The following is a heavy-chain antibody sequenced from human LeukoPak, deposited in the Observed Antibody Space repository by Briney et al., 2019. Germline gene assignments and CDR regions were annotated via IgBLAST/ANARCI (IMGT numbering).Heavy chain of an antibody. CDR1: GFIFNKAW. V-gene: IGHV3-15*01. Sequence: PGGSLRPSCAASGFIFNKAWMNWVRQAPGKGPEWVGRIKSNNGGGTTDYASPVEGRFIISRDDSKNTIYLQMNRLIIDDTAIYYCTPVMVEDRGFWGQGTLVTVSS. D-gene: IGHD2-21*01. CDR2: IKSNNGGGTT. CDR3: TPVMVEDRGF. J-gene: IGHJ4*02.